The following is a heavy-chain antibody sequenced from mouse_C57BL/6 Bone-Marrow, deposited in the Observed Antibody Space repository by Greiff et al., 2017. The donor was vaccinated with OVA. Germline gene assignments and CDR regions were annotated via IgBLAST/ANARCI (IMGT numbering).Heavy chain of an antibody. J-gene: IGHJ2*01. CDR2: IDPENGDT. Sequence: VQLQQSGAELVRPGASVKLSCTASGFNIKDDYMHWVKQRPEQGLEWIGWIDPENGDTEYASKFQGKATITADTSSNTAYLQLSSLTSEDTAVYYCTTVRGLYFDYWGQGTTLTVSA. CDR3: TTVRGLYFDY. V-gene: IGHV14-4*01. D-gene: IGHD2-14*01. CDR1: GFNIKDDY.